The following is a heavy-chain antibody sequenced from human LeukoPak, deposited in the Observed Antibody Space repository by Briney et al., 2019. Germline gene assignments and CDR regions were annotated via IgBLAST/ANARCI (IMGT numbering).Heavy chain of an antibody. Sequence: PSETLSLTCTVSGDSFTSVTDYWAWIRQPPGKGLEWIASGDYSGGTYYNPSLESRVAISADMSKNQISLKLSSVTAADTAVYYCARDQAEYYYGSGEDYWGQGTLVTVSS. CDR2: GDYSGGT. CDR1: GDSFTSVTDY. CDR3: ARDQAEYYYGSGEDY. D-gene: IGHD3-10*01. J-gene: IGHJ4*02. V-gene: IGHV4-39*07.